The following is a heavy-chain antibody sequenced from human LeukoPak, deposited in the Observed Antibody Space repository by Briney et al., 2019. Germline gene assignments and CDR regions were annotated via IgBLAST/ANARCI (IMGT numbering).Heavy chain of an antibody. J-gene: IGHJ3*02. CDR1: GGSISTTAYY. CDR2: VFYTGNT. CDR3: ARGVGDYYDSSGYWNDAFDI. Sequence: SETLSLTCTVSGGSISTTAYYWGWIRQPPGKGLEWIGSVFYTGNTFYNPSLQSRVTLSVDTSKNQFSLKLSSVTAADTAVYYCARGVGDYYDSSGYWNDAFDIWGQGTMVTVSS. V-gene: IGHV4-39*07. D-gene: IGHD3-22*01.